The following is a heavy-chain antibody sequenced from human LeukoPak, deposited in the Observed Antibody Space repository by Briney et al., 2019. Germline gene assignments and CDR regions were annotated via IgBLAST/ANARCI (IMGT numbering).Heavy chain of an antibody. V-gene: IGHV3-15*07. CDR2: IKSKTDGGTT. J-gene: IGHJ4*02. Sequence: GGSLRLSCAASGFTFSNAWMNWVRQAPGKGLEWVGRIKSKTDGGTTDYAAPVKGRFTISRDDSKNTLYLQMNSLKTEDTAVYYCAKEPPPHNDYRRIFVYWGQGTLVTVSS. CDR1: GFTFSNAW. CDR3: AKEPPPHNDYRRIFVY. D-gene: IGHD4-11*01.